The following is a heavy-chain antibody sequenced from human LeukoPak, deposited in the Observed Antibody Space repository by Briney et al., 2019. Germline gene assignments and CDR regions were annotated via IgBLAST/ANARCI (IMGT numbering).Heavy chain of an antibody. Sequence: GGSLRLSCAASGFTFSSYGMHWVRQAPGKGLEWVAVIAYDGSNKYYADSVKGRFTISRDNSKNTLYLQMNSLRAEDTAVYYCAKDLYLTGYSFDYWGQGTLVTVSS. CDR3: AKDLYLTGYSFDY. J-gene: IGHJ4*02. V-gene: IGHV3-30*18. CDR1: GFTFSSYG. D-gene: IGHD3-9*01. CDR2: IAYDGSNK.